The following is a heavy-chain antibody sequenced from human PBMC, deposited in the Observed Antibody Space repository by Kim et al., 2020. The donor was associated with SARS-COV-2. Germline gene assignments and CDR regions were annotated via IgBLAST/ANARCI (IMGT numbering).Heavy chain of an antibody. CDR3: ARAGDYYDSSERYYFDF. Sequence: GGSLRLSCAASGFTFSSYGMHWVRQAPGKGLEWVAVIYYDGSNIYYADSVKGRFTISRDNSKNTLYLQMNSLRAEDTAVYYCARAGDYYDSSERYYFDFWGQQTLVTVSS. CDR1: GFTFSSYG. D-gene: IGHD3-22*01. CDR2: IYYDGSNI. V-gene: IGHV3-33*01. J-gene: IGHJ4*02.